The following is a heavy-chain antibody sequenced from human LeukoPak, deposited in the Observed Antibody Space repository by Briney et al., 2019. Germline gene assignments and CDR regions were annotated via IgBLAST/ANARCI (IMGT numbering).Heavy chain of an antibody. CDR2: ISSSSSYI. CDR1: GFTFSSYS. V-gene: IGHV3-21*01. Sequence: GGSLRLSCAASGFTFSSYSMNWVRQAPGKGLEWVSSISSSSSYIYYADSVKGRFTISRDNAKNSLYLQMNSLRAEDTAVYYCARDAFITIFGVVIIPYYFDYWGQGTLVTVSS. CDR3: ARDAFITIFGVVIIPYYFDY. J-gene: IGHJ4*02. D-gene: IGHD3-3*01.